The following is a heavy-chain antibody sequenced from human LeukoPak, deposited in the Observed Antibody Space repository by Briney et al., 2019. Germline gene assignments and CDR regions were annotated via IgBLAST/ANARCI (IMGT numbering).Heavy chain of an antibody. V-gene: IGHV4-61*02. CDR3: ARAPPRNSSGWHRYFDY. Sequence: SQTLSLTCTVSGGSISSGSYYWSWIRQPAGKGLEWIGRIYTSGSTNYNPSLKSRVTISVDTSKNQFSLKLSSVTAADTAVYYCARAPPRNSSGWHRYFDYWGQGTLVTVSS. D-gene: IGHD6-19*01. CDR1: GGSISSGSYY. CDR2: IYTSGST. J-gene: IGHJ4*02.